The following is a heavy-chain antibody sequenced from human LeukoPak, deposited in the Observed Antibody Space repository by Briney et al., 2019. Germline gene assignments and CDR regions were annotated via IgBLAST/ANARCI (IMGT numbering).Heavy chain of an antibody. CDR3: AVSVGASPNYFDY. D-gene: IGHD1-26*01. V-gene: IGHV3-48*03. Sequence: GGSLRLSCGASRFTFITYELNWVRQAPGKGLEGVSYISTSGGTMYYADSVKGRFTISRDNAKNSLYLQMNSLRAEDTAVYYCAVSVGASPNYFDYWGQGTLVTVSS. J-gene: IGHJ4*02. CDR2: ISTSGGTM. CDR1: RFTFITYE.